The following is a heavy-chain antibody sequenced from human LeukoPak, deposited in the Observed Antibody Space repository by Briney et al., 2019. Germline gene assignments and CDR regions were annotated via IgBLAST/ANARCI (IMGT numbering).Heavy chain of an antibody. Sequence: GASVKVSCKASGYSFTGYFIHWVRQAPGQGLEWMGCIDPNSGDKKYSKEFQGRVSMPTNTSTRTAYMELRRLRSDDTAVYFWARSGSTSNTLGYWGQGTLVTVSS. D-gene: IGHD2/OR15-2a*01. J-gene: IGHJ4*02. CDR2: IDPNSGDK. CDR3: ARSGSTSNTLGY. CDR1: GYSFTGYF. V-gene: IGHV1-2*02.